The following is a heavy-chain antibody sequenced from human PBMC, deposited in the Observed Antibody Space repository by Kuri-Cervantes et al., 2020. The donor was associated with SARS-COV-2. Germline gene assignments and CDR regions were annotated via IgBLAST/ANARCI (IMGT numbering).Heavy chain of an antibody. Sequence: GGSLSLSCAASGFTFSSYCMSWVRQAPGKGLEWVANIKQDGSEKYYVDSVKGRFTISRDNAKNSLYLQMNSLRAEDTAVYYCARGRRINDFWSGFALWEPKYYFDYWGQGTLVTVAS. V-gene: IGHV3-7*01. CDR3: ARGRRINDFWSGFALWEPKYYFDY. J-gene: IGHJ4*02. D-gene: IGHD3-3*01. CDR2: IKQDGSEK. CDR1: GFTFSSYC.